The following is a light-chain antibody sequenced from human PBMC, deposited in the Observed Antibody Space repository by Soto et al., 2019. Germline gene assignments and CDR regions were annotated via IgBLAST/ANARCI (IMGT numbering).Light chain of an antibody. CDR2: NSY. CDR3: AAWDASLNGYV. J-gene: IGLJ1*01. V-gene: IGLV1-44*01. CDR1: SSNIGSKT. Sequence: LTQPPSASGTPGQRVTISCSGSSSNIGSKTVNWYQQLPGTVPKLLIYNSYQRPSGVPDRFSGSKSGTSASLAISGLQSEDEADYYCAAWDASLNGYVFGAGTKVTVL.